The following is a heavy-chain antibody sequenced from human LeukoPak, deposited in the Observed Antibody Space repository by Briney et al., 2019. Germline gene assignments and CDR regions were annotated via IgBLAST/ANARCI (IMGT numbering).Heavy chain of an antibody. D-gene: IGHD2-2*01. J-gene: IGHJ6*03. V-gene: IGHV4-34*01. CDR3: ARGLGYCSSTSCYLGYYYYYMDV. CDR1: GVTFSGYY. Sequence: SETLSLTCAVYGVTFSGYYWSWIRQPPGKGLEWIGEINHSGSTNYNLSLKSRHNISVDTSKNQFSLKLNSVTAAETAVYYCARGLGYCSSTSCYLGYYYYYMDVWGKGTTVTVSS. CDR2: INHSGST.